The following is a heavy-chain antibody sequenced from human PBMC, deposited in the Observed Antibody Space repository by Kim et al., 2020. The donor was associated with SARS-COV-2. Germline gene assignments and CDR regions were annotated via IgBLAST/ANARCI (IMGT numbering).Heavy chain of an antibody. Sequence: YADSAKGRFTISRDNSRNTLYLQMNSLRVEDTAVYFCARAGEDGRSRFFHWWGQGTLVTVSS. D-gene: IGHD3-3*01. CDR3: ARAGEDGRSRFFHW. V-gene: IGHV3-33*01. J-gene: IGHJ4*02.